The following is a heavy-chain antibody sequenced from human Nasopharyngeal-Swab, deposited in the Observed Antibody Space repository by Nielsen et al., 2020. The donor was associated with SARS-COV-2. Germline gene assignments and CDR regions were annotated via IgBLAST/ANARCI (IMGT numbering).Heavy chain of an antibody. Sequence: RQAPGKGLERIGYIYYSGSTSYNPSLKSRVTISVDTSKKQFSLKLSSVTSADTAVYFCARGLSSYGYYNWGQGTLVTVSS. J-gene: IGHJ4*02. V-gene: IGHV4-59*01. D-gene: IGHD5-18*01. CDR2: IYYSGST. CDR3: ARGLSSYGYYN.